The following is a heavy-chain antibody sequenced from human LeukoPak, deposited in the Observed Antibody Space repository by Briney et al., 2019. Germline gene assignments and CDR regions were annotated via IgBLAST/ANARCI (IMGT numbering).Heavy chain of an antibody. J-gene: IGHJ4*02. CDR3: ARQAARGRGGFDY. Sequence: SETLSLTCAVSGGSISSSNWWSWVRQPPGKGLEWIGEIYHSGSTNYNPSLKSRVTISVDTSKNQFSLKLSSVTAADTAVYYCARQAARGRGGFDYWGQGTLVTVSS. CDR2: IYHSGST. D-gene: IGHD6-6*01. CDR1: GGSISSSNW. V-gene: IGHV4-4*02.